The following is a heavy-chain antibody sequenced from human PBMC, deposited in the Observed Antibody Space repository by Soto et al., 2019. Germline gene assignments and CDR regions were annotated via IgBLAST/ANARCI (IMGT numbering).Heavy chain of an antibody. CDR3: ARVLVGVKATYNWSGREI. D-gene: IGHD1-1*01. V-gene: IGHV1-8*01. CDR2: MNPNSGNT. Sequence: GAPAEVCSKASRFAIDCGYICSARHDKGQRLEWMGWMNPNSGNTGYAQKFQGRVTMTRNTSISTAYMELTSLRSEDTAVYYCARVLVGVKATYNWSGREIWGQGTMVTVSS. CDR1: RFAIDCGY. J-gene: IGHJ3*02.